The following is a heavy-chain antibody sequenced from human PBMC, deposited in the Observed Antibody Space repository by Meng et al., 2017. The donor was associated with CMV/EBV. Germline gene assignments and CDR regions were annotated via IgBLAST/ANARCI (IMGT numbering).Heavy chain of an antibody. D-gene: IGHD6-13*01. V-gene: IGHV3-21*01. J-gene: IGHJ4*02. CDR3: ASYHHSSSQWYFDY. CDR1: GFTFSSYS. CDR2: ISSSGSYI. Sequence: GESLKISCAASGFTFSSYSMNWVRQAPGKGLEWVSSISSSGSYIYYADSVKGRFTISRDNAKNSLYLQMNSLRAEDTAEYYCASYHHSSSQWYFDYWGQGTLVTVSS.